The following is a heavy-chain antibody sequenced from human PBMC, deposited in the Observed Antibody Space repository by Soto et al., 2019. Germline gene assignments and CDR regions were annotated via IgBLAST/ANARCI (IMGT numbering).Heavy chain of an antibody. V-gene: IGHV4-39*01. CDR1: GGSISSSSYY. J-gene: IGHJ6*02. Sequence: PSETLSLTCTVSGGSISSSSYYWGWIRQPPGKGLEWIGSIYYSGSTYYNPSLKSRVTISVDTSKNQFSLKLSSVTAADTAVYYCARHRGYGDYYGMDVWGQGTRVTVSS. CDR3: ARHRGYGDYYGMDV. CDR2: IYYSGST. D-gene: IGHD5-12*01.